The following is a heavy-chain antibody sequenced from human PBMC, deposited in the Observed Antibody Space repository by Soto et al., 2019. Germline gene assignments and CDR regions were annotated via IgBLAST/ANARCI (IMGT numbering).Heavy chain of an antibody. CDR2: INHSGST. CDR1: GGSFSGYY. V-gene: IGHV4-34*01. CDR3: ARGGMITFGGVIVSFDY. J-gene: IGHJ4*02. Sequence: SETLSLTCAVYGGSFSGYYWSWIRQPPGKGLEWIGEINHSGSTNYNPSLKSRVTISVDTSKNQCSLKLSSVTAADTAVYYCARGGMITFGGVIVSFDYWGQGTLVTVSS. D-gene: IGHD3-16*02.